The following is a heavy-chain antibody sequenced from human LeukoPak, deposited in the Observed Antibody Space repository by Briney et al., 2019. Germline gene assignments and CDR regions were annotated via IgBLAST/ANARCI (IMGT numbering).Heavy chain of an antibody. CDR2: INHSGST. D-gene: IGHD3-22*01. J-gene: IGHJ6*03. CDR1: GGSFSGYY. V-gene: IGHV4-34*01. Sequence: SETLSLTCAVYGGSFSGYYWSWIRQPPGKGLEWIGEINHSGSTNYNPSLKSRVTISVDTSKNQFSLKLSSVTAADTAVYYCARGRRYYYDSSGYPLWNYYYYMDVWGKGTTVTVSS. CDR3: ARGRRYYYDSSGYPLWNYYYYMDV.